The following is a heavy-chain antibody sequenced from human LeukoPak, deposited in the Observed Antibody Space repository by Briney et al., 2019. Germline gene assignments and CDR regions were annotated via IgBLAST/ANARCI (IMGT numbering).Heavy chain of an antibody. CDR2: IYPGDSDT. V-gene: IGHV5-51*01. Sequence: GESLKISCKDSGYSFTSSWIGWVRQMPGKGLEWMGIIYPGDSDTRYSPSFQGQVTISADKSINTAYLQWSSLKASDTAMYYCARSYSWSYRAYYFDYWGQGTLVTVSS. J-gene: IGHJ4*02. CDR3: ARSYSWSYRAYYFDY. D-gene: IGHD1-26*01. CDR1: GYSFTSSW.